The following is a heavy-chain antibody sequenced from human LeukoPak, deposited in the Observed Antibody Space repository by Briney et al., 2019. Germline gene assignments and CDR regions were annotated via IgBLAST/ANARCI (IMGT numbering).Heavy chain of an antibody. CDR2: IYYSGST. V-gene: IGHV4-39*01. Sequence: SETLSLTCTVSGGSISSSSYYWGWIRQPPGKGLEWIGSIYYSGSTYYNPSLKSRVTISVDTSKNQFSLKLSSVTAADTAVHYCARHNPTAVWFDPWGQGTLVTVSS. CDR1: GGSISSSSYY. D-gene: IGHD4-11*01. J-gene: IGHJ5*02. CDR3: ARHNPTAVWFDP.